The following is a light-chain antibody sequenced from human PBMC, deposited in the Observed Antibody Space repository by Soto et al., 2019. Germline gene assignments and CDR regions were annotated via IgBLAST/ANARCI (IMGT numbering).Light chain of an antibody. Sequence: EIVLTQSPATLSLSPGDRATLSCRASQSVTSSLAWFQQKPGQAPRLLIYDVSRRATAIPARFSGSGSGTEFTLTISSLQSEDFAVYYCQQYNNWPPLTFGGGTKVDIK. CDR1: QSVTSS. V-gene: IGKV3D-15*01. CDR3: QQYNNWPPLT. CDR2: DVS. J-gene: IGKJ4*01.